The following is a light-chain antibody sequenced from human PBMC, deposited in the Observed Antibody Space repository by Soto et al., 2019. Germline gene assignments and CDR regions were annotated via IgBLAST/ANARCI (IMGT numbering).Light chain of an antibody. CDR1: QAIGTS. Sequence: DIQMTQSPASLSASIGDRVTITCRASQAIGTSLAWYQQKPGEAPNLLIYAASTLQSGVPSRFSGSKSGPEFTLTITSRQPEDVAKYYCQKYSTAPFTFGPGTQVDVE. V-gene: IGKV1-27*01. CDR3: QKYSTAPFT. J-gene: IGKJ3*01. CDR2: AAS.